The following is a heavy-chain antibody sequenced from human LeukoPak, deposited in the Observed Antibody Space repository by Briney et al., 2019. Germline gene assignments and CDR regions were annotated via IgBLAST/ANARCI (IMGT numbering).Heavy chain of an antibody. V-gene: IGHV4-38-2*01. D-gene: IGHD1-26*01. J-gene: IGHJ4*02. CDR3: VRGEVGDFDS. Sequence: SETLSLTCAASGYSISRGYYWGWVRPPPGKRPQWIGSVHESGSSYYNPSLKSRVTISLDTSQNQFSLTLTSVTAADSATYYCVRGEVGDFDSWGQGSLVTVSS. CDR1: GYSISRGYY. CDR2: VHESGSS.